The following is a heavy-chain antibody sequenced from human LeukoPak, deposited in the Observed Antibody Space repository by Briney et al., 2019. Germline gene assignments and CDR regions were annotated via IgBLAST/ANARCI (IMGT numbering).Heavy chain of an antibody. CDR3: VKGAKYSGSSVDYFYMDV. D-gene: IGHD1-26*01. CDR1: GFSFSTHA. Sequence: GGSLRLSCAASGFSFSTHAMGWVRQAPGKGLEWVSVISGSGDNTYQADSVKGRFIISRDNSNNTLSAQMNSLRAEDTAVYYCVKGAKYSGSSVDYFYMDVWAKGTTVTVSS. CDR2: ISGSGDNT. V-gene: IGHV3-23*01. J-gene: IGHJ6*03.